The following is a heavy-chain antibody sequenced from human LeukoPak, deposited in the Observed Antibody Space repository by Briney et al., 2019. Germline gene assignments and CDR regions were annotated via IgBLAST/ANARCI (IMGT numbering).Heavy chain of an antibody. Sequence: GGSLRLSCAASGFTVSSNYMSWVRQAPGKGLEWVSVIYSGGSTYYADSVKGRFTISRDNSKNTLYLQMNSLRAEDTAVYYCAMSGRGYSGYDPIDYWGQGTLVTVSS. CDR3: AMSGRGYSGYDPIDY. D-gene: IGHD5-12*01. J-gene: IGHJ4*02. CDR2: IYSGGST. V-gene: IGHV3-53*01. CDR1: GFTVSSNY.